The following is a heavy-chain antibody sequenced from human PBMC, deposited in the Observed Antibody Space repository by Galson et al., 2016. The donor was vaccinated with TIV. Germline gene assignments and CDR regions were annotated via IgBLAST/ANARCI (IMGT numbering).Heavy chain of an antibody. V-gene: IGHV2-70*11. CDR1: GFSLNTDGMC. CDR3: ARISGYYDSSGHYIPRSFDY. Sequence: PALVKPTQTLTLTCGFSGFSLNTDGMCVNWIRQPPGKALEWLARIDWDDDKSYTSSLKTRLTISKDTSKNQVVLTMANMDPVDTATYYCARISGYYDSSGHYIPRSFDYWGQGTLVTVSS. J-gene: IGHJ4*02. D-gene: IGHD3-22*01. CDR2: IDWDDDK.